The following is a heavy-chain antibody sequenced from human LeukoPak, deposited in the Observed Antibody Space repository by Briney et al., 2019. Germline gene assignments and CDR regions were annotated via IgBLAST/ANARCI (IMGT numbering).Heavy chain of an antibody. CDR2: ISYDGSSK. CDR1: GFTFSTYA. J-gene: IGHJ3*02. Sequence: GGSLRLSCAASGFTFSTYAMHWVRQAPGKGLEWVAVISYDGSSKYYADSVKGRFTISRDNSKNTLYLQMNSLRAEDTAVYYCARARSSYGYGDAFDIWGQGTVVTVSS. V-gene: IGHV3-30*04. D-gene: IGHD5-18*01. CDR3: ARARSSYGYGDAFDI.